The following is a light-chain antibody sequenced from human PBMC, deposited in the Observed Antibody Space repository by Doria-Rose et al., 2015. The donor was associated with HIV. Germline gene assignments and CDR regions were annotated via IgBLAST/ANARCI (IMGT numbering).Light chain of an antibody. J-gene: IGKJ1*01. CDR3: HQYGTSWT. CDR2: DGS. V-gene: IGKV3-20*01. CDR1: QSFSSTY. Sequence: TQSPGTLSLSPGERATLSCRASQSFSSTYLAWYQQKPGQAPSLLIYDGSTRATGIPDRFSTSGSGTDFTLAINRLEPEDFALYYCHQYGTSWTFGQGTKVEI.